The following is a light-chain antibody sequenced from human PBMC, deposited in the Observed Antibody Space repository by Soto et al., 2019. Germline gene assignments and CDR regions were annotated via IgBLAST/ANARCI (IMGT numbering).Light chain of an antibody. CDR1: QDIRIA. V-gene: IGKV1-17*01. CDR3: LQRSSLPWA. CDR2: GSS. Sequence: DIQMTQSPSSLSASVGDRVTITCRASQDIRIALDWFQQKPGKAPRRLIYGSSSLQNGVTSRFSGGGSGTEFTLTISSLQPEDFATYFCLQRSSLPWAFGQGTKVDVK. J-gene: IGKJ1*01.